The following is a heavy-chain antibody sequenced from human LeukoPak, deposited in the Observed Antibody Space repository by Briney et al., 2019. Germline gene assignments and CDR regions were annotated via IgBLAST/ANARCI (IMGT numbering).Heavy chain of an antibody. CDR2: IYYSGST. CDR1: GGSISSNSYY. CDR3: SLTYYYDSSGYYEPFDY. V-gene: IGHV4-39*01. D-gene: IGHD3-22*01. J-gene: IGHJ4*02. Sequence: SETLSLTCTVSGGSISSNSYYWGWIRQPPGKGLEWIGSIYYSGSTYYNPSLKSRVTISVDTSKNRFSLKLSSVTAADTAVYYCSLTYYYDSSGYYEPFDYWGQGTLVTVSS.